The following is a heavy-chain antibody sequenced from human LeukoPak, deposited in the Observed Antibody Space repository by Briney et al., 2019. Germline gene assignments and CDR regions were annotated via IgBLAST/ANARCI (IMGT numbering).Heavy chain of an antibody. CDR2: INPSGGST. V-gene: IGHV1-46*01. Sequence: ASVKVSCRASGYTFTSYYMHWVRQAPGQGLEWMGIINPSGGSTSYAQKFQGRVTMTRDMSTSTVYMELSRLRSDDTAVYYCAREPLGYCSGGSCYRAFDIWGQGTMVTVSS. D-gene: IGHD2-15*01. CDR3: AREPLGYCSGGSCYRAFDI. CDR1: GYTFTSYY. J-gene: IGHJ3*02.